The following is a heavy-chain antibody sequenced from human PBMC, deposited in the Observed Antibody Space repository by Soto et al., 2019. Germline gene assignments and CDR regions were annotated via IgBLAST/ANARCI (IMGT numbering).Heavy chain of an antibody. CDR1: GVSISSSSYY. CDR2: IYYSGST. V-gene: IGHV4-39*07. Sequence: SETLSLTCTVSGVSISSSSYYWGWIRQPPGKGLEWIGSIYYSGSTYYNPSLKSRVTISVDTSKNQFSLKLSSVTAADTAVYYCARGKGTAMVLTYYYYYYMDVWGKGTTVTVSS. CDR3: ARGKGTAMVLTYYYYYYMDV. D-gene: IGHD5-18*01. J-gene: IGHJ6*03.